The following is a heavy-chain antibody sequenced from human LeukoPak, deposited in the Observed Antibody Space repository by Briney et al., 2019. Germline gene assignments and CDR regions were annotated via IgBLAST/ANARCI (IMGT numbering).Heavy chain of an antibody. CDR3: ARSGDTTTVFDY. CDR1: GFTFSSYG. CDR2: IWYDGSNK. V-gene: IGHV3-33*01. J-gene: IGHJ4*02. Sequence: GRSLRLSCAASGFTFSSYGMHWVRQAPDKGLEWVAVIWYDGSNKYYADSVKGRFTISRDNSKNTLYLQMNSLRAEDTAVYYCARSGDTTTVFDYWGQGTLVTVSS. D-gene: IGHD2-21*01.